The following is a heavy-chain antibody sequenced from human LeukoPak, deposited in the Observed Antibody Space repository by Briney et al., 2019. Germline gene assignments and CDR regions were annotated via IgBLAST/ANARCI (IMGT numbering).Heavy chain of an antibody. J-gene: IGHJ4*02. CDR1: GYTFTSYD. D-gene: IGHD3-10*01. CDR3: ATRILLWFGEPNDY. V-gene: IGHV1-8*01. CDR2: MNPNSGNT. Sequence: ASVKVSCKASGYTFTSYDINWVRQATGQGLEWMGWMNPNSGNTGYAQKFQGRVTMTRNTSISTAYMELSSLRSEDTAVYYCATRILLWFGEPNDYWGQGTLVTVSS.